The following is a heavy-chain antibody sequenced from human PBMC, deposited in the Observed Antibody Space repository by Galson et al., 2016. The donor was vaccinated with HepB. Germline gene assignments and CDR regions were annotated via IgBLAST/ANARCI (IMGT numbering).Heavy chain of an antibody. D-gene: IGHD2-2*01. CDR3: AKAAQYCSSTSCRNWFDP. V-gene: IGHV3-9*01. J-gene: IGHJ5*02. CDR2: ISWNSGNT. Sequence: SLRLSCAASGFTFDDYAMHWVRQAPGKGLEGVSGISWNSGNTGYADSVKGRFTISRGKAKDSLYLQMNSLRTEDTALYYCAKAAQYCSSTSCRNWFDPWGLGTLVTVSS. CDR1: GFTFDDYA.